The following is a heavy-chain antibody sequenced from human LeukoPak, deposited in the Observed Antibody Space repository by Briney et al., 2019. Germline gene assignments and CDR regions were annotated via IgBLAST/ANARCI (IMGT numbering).Heavy chain of an antibody. V-gene: IGHV3-74*01. J-gene: IGHJ4*02. CDR2: INGDGVST. CDR3: ARAPTNWVYFDS. CDR1: GFTFSGYW. D-gene: IGHD7-27*01. Sequence: GGSLRLSCAASGFTFSGYWMHWVRQAPGKGPVWVSRINGDGVSTTYADYADSVKGRVTISRDNAKNTLYLQMNSLRAEDTAMYYCARAPTNWVYFDSWGQGTLVTVSS.